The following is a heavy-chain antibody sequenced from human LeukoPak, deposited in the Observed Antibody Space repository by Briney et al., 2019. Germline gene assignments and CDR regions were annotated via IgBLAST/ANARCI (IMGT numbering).Heavy chain of an antibody. J-gene: IGHJ4*02. CDR1: GFTFSSYA. CDR2: ISGSGGST. Sequence: GGSLRLSCAASGFTFSSYAMSWVRQAPGKGLEWVSGISGSGGSTYYADSVKGRFTISRDNSKNTLYLQMNSLRAEDMAIYYCAKMPVSYSSGWSTFDYWGQGTLVTVSS. V-gene: IGHV3-23*01. D-gene: IGHD6-19*01. CDR3: AKMPVSYSSGWSTFDY.